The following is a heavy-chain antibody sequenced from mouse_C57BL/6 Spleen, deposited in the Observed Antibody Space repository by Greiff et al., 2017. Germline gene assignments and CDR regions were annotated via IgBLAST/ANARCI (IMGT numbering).Heavy chain of an antibody. Sequence: VQLQQSGAELARPGASVKMSCKASGYTFTSYSMHWVKQRPGQGLEWIGYINPSSGYTKYNQKFKDKATLTADKSSRTAYMQLTSLTSEDSAVYYYASVSDYSSSSYDYAMDYWGQGTTLTVSS. CDR3: ASVSDYSSSSYDYAMDY. CDR2: INPSSGYT. J-gene: IGHJ2*01. D-gene: IGHD1-1*01. CDR1: GYTFTSYS. V-gene: IGHV1-4*01.